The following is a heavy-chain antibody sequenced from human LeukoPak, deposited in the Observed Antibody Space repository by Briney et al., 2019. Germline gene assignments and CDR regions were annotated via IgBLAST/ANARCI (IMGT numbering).Heavy chain of an antibody. V-gene: IGHV3-21*01. CDR3: ARDKEGYCTNGVCSNYYYYYMDV. Sequence: PGGSLRLSCAASGFTFSSYWMTWVRQAPGKGLEWVSSISSSSSYIYYADSVKGRFTISRDNAKNSLYLQMNSLRAEDTAVYYCARDKEGYCTNGVCSNYYYYYMDVWGKGTTVTVSS. CDR1: GFTFSSYW. CDR2: ISSSSSYI. D-gene: IGHD2-8*01. J-gene: IGHJ6*03.